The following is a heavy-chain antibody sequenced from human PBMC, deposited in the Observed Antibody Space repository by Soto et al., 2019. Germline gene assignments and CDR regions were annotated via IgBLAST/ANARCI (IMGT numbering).Heavy chain of an antibody. CDR3: ARGKGSWWRAHYYYYYRDV. J-gene: IGHJ6*03. CDR2: MNPNSGNT. CDR1: GYTFTSYD. Sequence: GASVKVSCKASGYTFTSYDINWVRQATGQGLEWMGWMNPNSGNTGYAQKFKGRVTMTRNTSISTAYMELSSLRSEDTAVYYCARGKGSWWRAHYYYYYRDVWGKGTTVTVSS. D-gene: IGHD6-13*01. V-gene: IGHV1-8*01.